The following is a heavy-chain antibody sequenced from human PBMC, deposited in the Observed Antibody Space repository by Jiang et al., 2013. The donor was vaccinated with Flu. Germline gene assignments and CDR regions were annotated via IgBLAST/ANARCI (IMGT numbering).Heavy chain of an antibody. V-gene: IGHV1-46*01. CDR3: AKADSSSSLSYFDY. D-gene: IGHD3-22*01. J-gene: IGHJ4*02. Sequence: GPSVRVSSKASGYTFTSYYMHWVRQAPGQGLEWMGTINPSGGSTTYSQKFQGRVTMTRDTSTSTVYMELSSLRSEDTAVYYCAKADSSSSLSYFDYWGQGTLVTVSS. CDR2: INPSGGST. CDR1: GYTFTSYY.